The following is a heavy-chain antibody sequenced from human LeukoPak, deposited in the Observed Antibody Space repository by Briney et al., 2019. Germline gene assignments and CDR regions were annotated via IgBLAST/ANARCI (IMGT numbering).Heavy chain of an antibody. V-gene: IGHV4-39*07. CDR2: IYYSGST. D-gene: IGHD1-1*01. Sequence: SETLSLTCTVSGDSNDNNGFYWGWIRQPPGNGLEWIGNIYYSGSTYYNPSLKSRVTTSVDTSKKQFSLKLSSVTAADTAVYYCARGTRGSDSSFDFWGQGTLVTVSS. CDR1: GDSNDNNGFY. CDR3: ARGTRGSDSSFDF. J-gene: IGHJ4*02.